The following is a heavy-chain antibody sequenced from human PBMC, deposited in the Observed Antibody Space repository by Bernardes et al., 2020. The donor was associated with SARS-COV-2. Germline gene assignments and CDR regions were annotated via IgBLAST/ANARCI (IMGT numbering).Heavy chain of an antibody. D-gene: IGHD2-2*01. CDR3: ARLGYCSSTSCYFDS. CDR1: GDSISSGSYY. Sequence: SETLSLTCAVSGDSISSGSYYWGWIRQPPGKGLECLGTMHYSGSTYYNPSLNSRVTVSVDTSKNQFSLKLRFVTAADTAVYYCARLGYCSSTSCYFDSWGQGTLVTVSS. J-gene: IGHJ5*01. V-gene: IGHV4-39*01. CDR2: MHYSGST.